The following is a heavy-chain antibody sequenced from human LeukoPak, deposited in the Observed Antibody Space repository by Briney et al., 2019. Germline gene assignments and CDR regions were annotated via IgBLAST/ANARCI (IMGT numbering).Heavy chain of an antibody. CDR2: IAYDGSNK. Sequence: GRSLRLSCAASGFTFSSYAMHWVRQAPGKGLEWVAVIAYDGSNKFYADSAKGRFTISRDNSKNTLYLQMNSLRAEDTALYYCAKVAYDSYGLYYHDYFDYWGQGTLVTVSS. D-gene: IGHD3-22*01. V-gene: IGHV3-30-3*01. CDR1: GFTFSSYA. J-gene: IGHJ4*02. CDR3: AKVAYDSYGLYYHDYFDY.